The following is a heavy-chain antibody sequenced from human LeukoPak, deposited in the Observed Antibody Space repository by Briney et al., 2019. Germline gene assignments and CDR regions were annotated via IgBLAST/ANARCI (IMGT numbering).Heavy chain of an antibody. CDR2: IKHDGSEK. D-gene: IGHD3-3*01. CDR3: ATDRGWRTSGYYLYYFEY. CDR1: GFTFSNYS. V-gene: IGHV3-7*01. J-gene: IGHJ4*02. Sequence: GGSLRLSCAASGFTFSNYSMAWVRQAPGKGLEWVASIKHDGSEKYYVDSVRGRFTISRDNTKNSLYLQMSSLRAEDTAVYYCATDRGWRTSGYYLYYFEYWGQGTLVTFSS.